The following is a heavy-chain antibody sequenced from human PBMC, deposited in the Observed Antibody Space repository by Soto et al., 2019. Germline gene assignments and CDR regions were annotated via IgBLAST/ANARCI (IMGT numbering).Heavy chain of an antibody. CDR3: ARMGHRYNRNYLNY. D-gene: IGHD1-20*01. J-gene: IGHJ4*02. CDR2: IYYSGST. V-gene: IGHV4-61*01. Sequence: SATLSLTCTVSGGSVSSGSYYWSWIRQPPGKGLEWIGYIYYSGSTNYNPSLKSRVTISVDTSKNQFSLKLSSVTAADTAVYYCARMGHRYNRNYLNYWGQGTLVTVSS. CDR1: GGSVSSGSYY.